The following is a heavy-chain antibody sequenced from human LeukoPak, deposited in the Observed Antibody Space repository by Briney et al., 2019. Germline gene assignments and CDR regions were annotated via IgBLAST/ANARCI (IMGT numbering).Heavy chain of an antibody. CDR2: IYSGGST. D-gene: IGHD2-21*02. Sequence: PGGSLRLSCAASGFTVSSNSMSWVRQAPGKGLEWVSIIYSGGSTYYADSVKGRFTISRDNSKNTLYLQMNSLRAEDTAVYYCARPSNAYCGGDCYSDIDYWGQGTLVTVSS. J-gene: IGHJ4*02. CDR3: ARPSNAYCGGDCYSDIDY. CDR1: GFTVSSNS. V-gene: IGHV3-53*01.